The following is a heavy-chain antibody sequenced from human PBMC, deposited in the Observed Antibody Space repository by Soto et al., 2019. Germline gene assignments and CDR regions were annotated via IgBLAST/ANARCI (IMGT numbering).Heavy chain of an antibody. J-gene: IGHJ6*02. CDR2: IHHSGAI. D-gene: IGHD2-21*02. CDR1: GGSINSDYYH. CDR3: AREDDGGDSLDV. Sequence: SETLSLTCTVSGGSINSDYYHWTWIRQSPGKGLEWIGYIHHSGAILYNPSFKSRLAISVDTSKNQFSLHLSSVTDTDAAVYFCAREDDGGDSLDVWGQGTTVTVSS. V-gene: IGHV4-30-4*08.